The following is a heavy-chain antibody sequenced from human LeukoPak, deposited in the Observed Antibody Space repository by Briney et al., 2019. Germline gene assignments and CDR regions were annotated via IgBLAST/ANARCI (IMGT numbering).Heavy chain of an antibody. CDR1: GFTFSYYW. J-gene: IGHJ4*02. D-gene: IGHD1-14*01. V-gene: IGHV3-7*01. Sequence: PGGSLTLSCAASGFTFSYYWMSWVRHAPGKGLEGVAIINQDGSEKYYVDSVKGRFTIPSDNAKNLLDRQMNSLRAEDTAVYYCARVEREPPDSWGQGTPVTVSS. CDR2: INQDGSEK. CDR3: ARVEREPPDS.